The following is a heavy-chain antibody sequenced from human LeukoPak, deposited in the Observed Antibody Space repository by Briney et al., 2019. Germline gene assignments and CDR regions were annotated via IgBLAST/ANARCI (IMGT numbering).Heavy chain of an antibody. Sequence: EGSLRLSCAASGFTFSSYAMSWVRQAPGKGLEWVSAISGSGGSTYYADSVKGRFTISRDNSKNTLYLQMSSLRAEDTAVYYCAKSGSSSLNYYYYGMDVWGQGTTVTVSS. V-gene: IGHV3-23*01. D-gene: IGHD6-6*01. J-gene: IGHJ6*02. CDR3: AKSGSSSLNYYYYGMDV. CDR2: ISGSGGST. CDR1: GFTFSSYA.